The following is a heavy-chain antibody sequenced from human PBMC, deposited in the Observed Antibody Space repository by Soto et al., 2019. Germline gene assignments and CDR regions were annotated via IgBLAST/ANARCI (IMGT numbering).Heavy chain of an antibody. D-gene: IGHD6-13*01. CDR2: ISGSGGST. V-gene: IGHV3-23*01. CDR3: ANYVAAGGFHYFDS. Sequence: GGSLRLSCAASGFTFSSYAMSWVRQAPGKGLEWVSAISGSGGSTYYADSVKGRFTISRDNSKNTLYLQMNSLRAEDTAVYYCANYVAAGGFHYFDSWGQGTLVTVSS. J-gene: IGHJ4*02. CDR1: GFTFSSYA.